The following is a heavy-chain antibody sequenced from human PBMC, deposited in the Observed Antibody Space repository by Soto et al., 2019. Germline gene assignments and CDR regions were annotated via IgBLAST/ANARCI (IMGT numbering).Heavy chain of an antibody. V-gene: IGHV4-59*02. D-gene: IGHD3-22*01. CDR2: IYYTGTH. CDR3: ARDRDRHSSSGLPSFDP. CDR1: GGSVSNYY. J-gene: IGHJ5*02. Sequence: PSETLSLTCSVSGGSVSNYYWSWVRQPPGKRLEWIGYIYYTGTHDYNPSLRGRATISVDTSKDQFSLKLTSVTAADTAVYYCARDRDRHSSSGLPSFDPWGQGILVTVSS.